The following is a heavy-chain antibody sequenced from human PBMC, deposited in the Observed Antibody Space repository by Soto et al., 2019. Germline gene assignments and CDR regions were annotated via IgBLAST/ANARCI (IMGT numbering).Heavy chain of an antibody. CDR2: ISYSGST. D-gene: IGHD3-22*01. J-gene: IGHJ4*02. V-gene: IGHV4-59*01. CDR3: ARVPGDSRGYYADY. CDR1: GGSISSYY. Sequence: LSLTCTVSGGSISSYYWNWIRQPPGKGLEWIGFISYSGSTNYNPSLKTRVTISLDTSKNQFSLKLSSVTAADTAVYYCARVPGDSRGYYADYWGQGALVTVSS.